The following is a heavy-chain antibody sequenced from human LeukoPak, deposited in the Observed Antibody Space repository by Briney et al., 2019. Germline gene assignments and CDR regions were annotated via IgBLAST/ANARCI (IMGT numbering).Heavy chain of an antibody. J-gene: IGHJ4*02. CDR2: IYTSGST. V-gene: IGHV4-4*07. CDR1: GGSMSSYF. Sequence: SETLSLTCTVSGGSMSSYFWSWIRQPAGKGLEWIGRIYTSGSTNYNPSLKSRATMSVDTSKNQFSLRLSSVTATDPAVYYCARGGGSLRDWGQGTLVTVSS. D-gene: IGHD2-15*01. CDR3: ARGGGSLRD.